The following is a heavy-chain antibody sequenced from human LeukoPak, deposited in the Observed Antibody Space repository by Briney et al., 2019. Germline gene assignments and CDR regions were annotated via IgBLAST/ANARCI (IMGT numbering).Heavy chain of an antibody. J-gene: IGHJ4*02. CDR1: GHTFTSYD. V-gene: IGHV1-8*01. D-gene: IGHD3-9*01. CDR3: ARGRRLTGYYDFDY. CDR2: MNPNSGNT. Sequence: ASVKVSCKASGHTFTSYDVNWVRQATGQGLEWMGWMNPNSGNTGYAQKFQGRVTMTRNTSISTAYMELSSLRSEDTAVYYCARGRRLTGYYDFDYWGQGTLVTVSS.